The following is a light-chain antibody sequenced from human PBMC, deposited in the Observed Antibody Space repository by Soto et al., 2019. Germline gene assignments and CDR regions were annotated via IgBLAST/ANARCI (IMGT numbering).Light chain of an antibody. V-gene: IGKV3-15*01. CDR2: GAS. CDR1: QSVSTN. Sequence: EIVMTQSPATLSVSPGDTAILSCRASQSVSTNLAWYQQKPGQAPRLLIYGASTRATDIPARFTGSGSGTEFTLTISSLQSEDFTVYYCQEYNDWPLLTFGPGTRVDFK. J-gene: IGKJ3*01. CDR3: QEYNDWPLLT.